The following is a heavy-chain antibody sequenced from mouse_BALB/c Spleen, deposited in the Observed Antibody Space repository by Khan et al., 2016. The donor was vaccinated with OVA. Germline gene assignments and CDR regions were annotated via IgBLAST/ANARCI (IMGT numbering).Heavy chain of an antibody. J-gene: IGHJ3*01. CDR3: AREIRLGGFAY. CDR1: GFSLTDYG. CDR2: IWGDGST. D-gene: IGHD3-3*01. Sequence: QVQLQQPGPGLVAPSQSLSITCTVSGFSLTDYGINWVRQPPGKGLEWLGMIWGDGSTDYNSALKSRLSISKDNSKSQVFLKMNSLQTDDTSRYYCAREIRLGGFAYWGQGTLVTVAA. V-gene: IGHV2-6-7*01.